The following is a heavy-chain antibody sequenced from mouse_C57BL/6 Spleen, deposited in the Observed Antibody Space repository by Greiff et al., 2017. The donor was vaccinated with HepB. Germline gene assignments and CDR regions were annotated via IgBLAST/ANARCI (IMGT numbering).Heavy chain of an antibody. CDR3: ARDEVLRLGPFAY. CDR1: GYAFSSYW. D-gene: IGHD2-2*01. J-gene: IGHJ3*01. Sequence: VQLQQSGAELVKPGASVKISCKASGYAFSSYWMNWVKQRPGKGLEWIGQIYPGDADTNYNGKFKGKATLTADKSSSTAYMQLSSLTSEDSAVYFCARDEVLRLGPFAYWGQGTLVTVSA. CDR2: IYPGDADT. V-gene: IGHV1-80*01.